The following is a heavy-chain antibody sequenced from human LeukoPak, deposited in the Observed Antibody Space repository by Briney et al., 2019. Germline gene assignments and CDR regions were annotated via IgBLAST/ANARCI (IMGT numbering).Heavy chain of an antibody. CDR3: ARALYDSSGYYLDY. CDR1: GGSISSGGYY. D-gene: IGHD3-22*01. V-gene: IGHV4-30-4*08. Sequence: SETLSLACTVSGGSISSGGYYWTWIRQRPGKGLEWLGYIYYSGSTYYNPSLKSRVTISQDTSKNQFSLKVSSVTAADTAVYYCARALYDSSGYYLDYWGQGTLVTVSS. CDR2: IYYSGST. J-gene: IGHJ4*02.